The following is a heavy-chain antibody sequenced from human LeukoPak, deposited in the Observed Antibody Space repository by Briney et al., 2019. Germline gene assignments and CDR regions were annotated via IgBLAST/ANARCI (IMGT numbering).Heavy chain of an antibody. CDR1: GFTVSTNH. J-gene: IGHJ4*02. CDR2: IYTAGNR. Sequence: GGCLRLSCAASGFTVSTNHVSWVRPAPGKGVEWGSIIYTAGNRYYADSVKGRFTISRDNSKDTVNLQMNSLRAEDTAVYYCARARRCGLSDDYGACFDQWGQGILVTVSS. CDR3: ARARRCGLSDDYGACFDQ. D-gene: IGHD4/OR15-4a*01. V-gene: IGHV3-53*01.